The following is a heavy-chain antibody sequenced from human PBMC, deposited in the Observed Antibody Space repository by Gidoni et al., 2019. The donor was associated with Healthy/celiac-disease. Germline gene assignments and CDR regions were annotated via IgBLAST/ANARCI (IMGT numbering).Heavy chain of an antibody. CDR2: IGTAGDT. CDR1: GFTFSSYD. J-gene: IGHJ4*02. D-gene: IGHD6-13*01. CDR3: ARDLQQLALDY. V-gene: IGHV3-13*01. Sequence: EVQLVESGGGLVQPGGSLRLSCAASGFTFSSYDMHWVRQATGKGLEWVAAIGTAGDTYYPGSVKGRFTISRENAKNSLYLQMNSLRAGDTAVYYCARDLQQLALDYWGQGTLVTVSS.